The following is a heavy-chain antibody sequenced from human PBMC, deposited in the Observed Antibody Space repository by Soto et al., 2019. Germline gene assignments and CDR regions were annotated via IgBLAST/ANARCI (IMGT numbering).Heavy chain of an antibody. V-gene: IGHV1-46*01. CDR3: ARVTMIVGEGEAFDI. D-gene: IGHD3-22*01. Sequence: QVQLVQSGAEVKKPGASVKVSCKASGYTFTSYYMHWVRQAPGQGLEWMGIINPSGGSTSYAQKFQSRVTMTRDTSTSTVYMELTSLRSADTAVYYCARVTMIVGEGEAFDIWGQGTMVTVSS. CDR2: INPSGGST. J-gene: IGHJ3*02. CDR1: GYTFTSYY.